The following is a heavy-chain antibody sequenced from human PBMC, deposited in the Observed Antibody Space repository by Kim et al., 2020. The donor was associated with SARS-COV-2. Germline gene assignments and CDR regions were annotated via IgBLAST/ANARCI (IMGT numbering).Heavy chain of an antibody. CDR3: ARAWRYSDTYSSGVGRFGFDP. Sequence: SETLSLTCAVSGGSISSSNWWSWVRQPPGKGLEWIGEIYHSGSTNYNPSLKSRVTISVDKSKNQFSLKLSSVTAADTAVYYCARAWRYSDTYSSGVGRFGFDPWGQGTLVTVSS. V-gene: IGHV4-4*02. CDR2: IYHSGST. CDR1: GGSISSSNW. J-gene: IGHJ5*02. D-gene: IGHD6-19*01.